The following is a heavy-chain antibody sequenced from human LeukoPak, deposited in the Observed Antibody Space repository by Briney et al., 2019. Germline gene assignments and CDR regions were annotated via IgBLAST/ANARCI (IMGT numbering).Heavy chain of an antibody. V-gene: IGHV3-23*01. CDR1: EFIFSNFA. D-gene: IGHD6-25*01. CDR2: TGGSDDNT. Sequence: GGSLRLSCVASEFIFSNFAMSWVRQAPGKGLEWVAVTGGSDDNTHYADSVKGRFSISRDTSENRLFLQMNSLRPDDSALYYCTKDLMTGFSSGWYLAYWGQGTLVTVSS. CDR3: TKDLMTGFSSGWYLAY. J-gene: IGHJ4*02.